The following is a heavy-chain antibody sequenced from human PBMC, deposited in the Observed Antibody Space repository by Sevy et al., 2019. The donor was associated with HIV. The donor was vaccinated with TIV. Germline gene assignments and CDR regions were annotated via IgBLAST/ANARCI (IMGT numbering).Heavy chain of an antibody. CDR2: ISYDGSNK. CDR1: GFTFSSYA. Sequence: GGSLRLSCAASGFTFSSYAMHWVRQAPGKGLEWVAVISYDGSNKYYADSVKGRFTISRDNSKNTLYLQMNSLRAEDTAVYYCARESHYYDSSGSLDYWGQGTLVTVSS. V-gene: IGHV3-30*04. CDR3: ARESHYYDSSGSLDY. D-gene: IGHD3-22*01. J-gene: IGHJ4*02.